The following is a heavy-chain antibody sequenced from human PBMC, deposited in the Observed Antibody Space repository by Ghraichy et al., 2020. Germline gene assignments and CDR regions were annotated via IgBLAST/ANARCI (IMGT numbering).Heavy chain of an antibody. V-gene: IGHV3-30-3*01. J-gene: IGHJ6*02. Sequence: GGSLRLSCAASGFTFSSYAMHWVRQAPGKGLDWVTVISYDGNTQYYIDSVKGRFTISRDNSKNTLYLQMSSLRPEDTAVYYCARDPSTSFTYYDMDVWGQGTTVIVS. CDR1: GFTFSSYA. CDR3: ARDPSTSFTYYDMDV. CDR2: ISYDGNTQ. D-gene: IGHD2-2*01.